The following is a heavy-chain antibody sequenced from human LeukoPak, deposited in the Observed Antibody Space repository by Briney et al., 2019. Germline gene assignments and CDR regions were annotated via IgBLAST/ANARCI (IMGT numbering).Heavy chain of an antibody. J-gene: IGHJ6*02. V-gene: IGHV3-21*04. Sequence: PGGSLRLSCAASGFTFSSYSMNWVRQVLGKGLEWVSSISSSSYYMYYADSVRGRFTISRDNAKNSLYLQMSNLRAEDTAVYFCARGGGLDVWGQGATVTVSS. CDR1: GFTFSSYS. D-gene: IGHD3-16*01. CDR3: ARGGGLDV. CDR2: ISSSSYYM.